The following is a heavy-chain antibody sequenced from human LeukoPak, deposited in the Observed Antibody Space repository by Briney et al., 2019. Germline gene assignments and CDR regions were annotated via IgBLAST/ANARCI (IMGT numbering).Heavy chain of an antibody. CDR2: IYTSGST. Sequence: PSETLSLTCTVSGGSISSYYWSWIRQPAGKGLEWIGRIYTSGSTYYNPSLKSRVTISVDTSKNQFSLKLSSVTAADTAVYYCARVWWELLLPGSRVCYFDYWGQGTLVTVSS. J-gene: IGHJ4*02. CDR1: GGSISSYY. D-gene: IGHD1-26*01. V-gene: IGHV4-4*07. CDR3: ARVWWELLLPGSRVCYFDY.